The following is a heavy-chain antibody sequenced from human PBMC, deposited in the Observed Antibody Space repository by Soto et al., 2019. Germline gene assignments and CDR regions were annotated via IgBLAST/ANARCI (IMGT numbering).Heavy chain of an antibody. Sequence: GGSLRLSCAASGFTFSSYAMHWIRQAPGKGLEWVAVISYDGSNKYYADSVKGRFTISRDNSKNTLYLQMNSLRAEDTAVYYCARDRERLLWFGDRPYYYYGMDVWGQGTTVTVSS. CDR1: GFTFSSYA. D-gene: IGHD3-10*01. V-gene: IGHV3-30-3*01. CDR2: ISYDGSNK. CDR3: ARDRERLLWFGDRPYYYYGMDV. J-gene: IGHJ6*02.